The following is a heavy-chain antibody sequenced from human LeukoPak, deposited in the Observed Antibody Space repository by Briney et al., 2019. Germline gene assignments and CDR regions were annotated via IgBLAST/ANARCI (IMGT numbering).Heavy chain of an antibody. CDR2: IYSGGST. V-gene: IGHV3-53*01. CDR1: GLTVSSNY. D-gene: IGHD3-10*01. J-gene: IGHJ4*02. Sequence: GGSLRLSCVVSGLTVSSNYMTWVRQAPGKGLEWVSVIYSGGSTYYADSVRGRFTISRDNSKNTLYLQMNSLRAEDTAVYYCARGRDYYGSGSYQLDYWGQGTLVTVSS. CDR3: ARGRDYYGSGSYQLDY.